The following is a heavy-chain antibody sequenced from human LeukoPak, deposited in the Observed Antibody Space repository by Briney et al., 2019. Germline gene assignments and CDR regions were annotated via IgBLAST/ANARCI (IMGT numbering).Heavy chain of an antibody. D-gene: IGHD6-6*01. V-gene: IGHV4-39*07. Sequence: SETLSLTCTVSGGSISSGDYYWSWIRQPPGKGLEWIGEINHSGSTNYNPSLKSRVTISVVTSKNQVSLKLSSVTAAVTAVDYCARGDSSSSDFDYWCLGTLVTVSS. CDR3: ARGDSSSSDFDY. CDR1: GGSISSGDYY. CDR2: INHSGST. J-gene: IGHJ4*02.